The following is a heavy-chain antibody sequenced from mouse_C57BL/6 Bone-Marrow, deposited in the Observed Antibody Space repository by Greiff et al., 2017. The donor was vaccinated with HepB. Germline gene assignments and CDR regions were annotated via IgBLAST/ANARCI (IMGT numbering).Heavy chain of an antibody. J-gene: IGHJ1*03. CDR2: ISSGGSYT. V-gene: IGHV5-6*01. D-gene: IGHD1-1*01. CDR3: ASPTAEIYYYGSSPSYWYFDV. CDR1: GFTFSSYG. Sequence: EVKLVESGGDLVKPGGSLKLSCAASGFTFSSYGMSWVRQTPDKRLEWVATISSGGSYTYYPDSVKGRFTISRDNAKNTLYLQMSSLKSEDTAMYYCASPTAEIYYYGSSPSYWYFDVWGTGTTVTVSS.